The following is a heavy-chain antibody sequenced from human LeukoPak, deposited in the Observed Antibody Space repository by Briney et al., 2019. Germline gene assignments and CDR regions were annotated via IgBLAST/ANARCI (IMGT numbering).Heavy chain of an antibody. D-gene: IGHD3-22*01. Sequence: PGGSLRLSCAASGFSFSSYEMNWVRQAPGKGLEWVSYISSSGSTIYYADSVKGRFTISRDNAENSLYLQMNSLRAEDTAVYYCAPFYYYDSSGYYYRDAFDIWGQGTMVTVSS. J-gene: IGHJ3*02. CDR2: ISSSGSTI. V-gene: IGHV3-48*03. CDR1: GFSFSSYE. CDR3: APFYYYDSSGYYYRDAFDI.